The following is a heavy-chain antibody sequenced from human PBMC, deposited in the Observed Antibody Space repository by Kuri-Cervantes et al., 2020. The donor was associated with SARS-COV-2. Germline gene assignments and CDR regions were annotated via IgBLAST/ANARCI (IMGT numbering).Heavy chain of an antibody. CDR2: IYYSGST. J-gene: IGHJ5*02. CDR3: ARGGYGDYLS. V-gene: IGHV4-59*01. CDR1: GGSISSYY. D-gene: IGHD4-17*01. Sequence: GSLRLSYTVSGGSISSYYWSWIRQPPGKGLEWIGYIYYSGSTNYNPSLKSRVTISVDTSKNQFSLKLSSVTAADTAVYYCARGGYGDYLSWGQGTLVTVSS.